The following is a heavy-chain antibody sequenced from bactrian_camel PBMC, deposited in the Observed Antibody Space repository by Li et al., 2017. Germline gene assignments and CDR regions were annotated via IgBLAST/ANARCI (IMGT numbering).Heavy chain of an antibody. V-gene: IGHV3-3*01. CDR2: IDEKGRT. CDR3: AAERAIGYTRVDECDGGYIERGRNY. J-gene: IGHJ4*01. CDR1: GDTYSGNC. D-gene: IGHD2*01. Sequence: VQLVESGGGSVQAGGSLNLSCAASGDTYSGNCMGWFRQLPGKEREGIAAIDEKGRTSYIDSVKGRFPISQDKGTSILYLQMDSLVPDDTAMYYCAAERAIGYTRVDECDGGYIERGRNYLGQGTQVTVS.